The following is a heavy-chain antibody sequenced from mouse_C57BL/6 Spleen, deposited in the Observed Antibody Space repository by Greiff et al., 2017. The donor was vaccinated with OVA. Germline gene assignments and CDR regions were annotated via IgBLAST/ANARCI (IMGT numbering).Heavy chain of an antibody. Sequence: EVKLMESGGGLVKPGGSLKLSCAASGFTFSDYGMHWVRQAPEKGLEWVAYISSGSSTIYYADTVKGRFTISRDNAKNTLFLQMTSLRSEDTAMYYCARPFYYDYLFAYWGQGTLVTVSA. CDR1: GFTFSDYG. V-gene: IGHV5-17*01. CDR2: ISSGSSTI. D-gene: IGHD2-4*01. CDR3: ARPFYYDYLFAY. J-gene: IGHJ3*01.